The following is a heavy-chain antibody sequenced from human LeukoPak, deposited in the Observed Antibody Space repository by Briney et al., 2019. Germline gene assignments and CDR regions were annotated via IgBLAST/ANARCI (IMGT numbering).Heavy chain of an antibody. CDR2: ISSSSSYI. CDR1: GFTFSSYS. J-gene: IGHJ3*02. D-gene: IGHD6-13*01. V-gene: IGHV3-21*01. CDR3: ARDRGVGFYIAAAGGAAFDI. Sequence: GGSLRLSCAASGFTFSSYSMNWVRQAPGKGLEWVSSISSSSSYIYYADSVKGRFTISRDNAKNSLYLQMNSLRAEDTAVYYCARDRGVGFYIAAAGGAAFDIWGQGTMVTVSS.